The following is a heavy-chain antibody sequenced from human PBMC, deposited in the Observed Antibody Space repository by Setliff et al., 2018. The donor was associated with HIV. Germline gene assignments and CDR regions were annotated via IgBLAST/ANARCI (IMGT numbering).Heavy chain of an antibody. CDR1: GFTFNSYE. J-gene: IGHJ4*02. CDR3: ASGGVCDY. V-gene: IGHV3-48*03. Sequence: GGSLRLSCVGSGFTFNSYEMNWVRQTPGKGLEWLSYISAGGNTVHYAVSVKGRFSISRDNGERPVYLQMNSLRAEDTAVYYCASGGVCDYWGQGTLVTVSS. CDR2: ISAGGNTV. D-gene: IGHD2-15*01.